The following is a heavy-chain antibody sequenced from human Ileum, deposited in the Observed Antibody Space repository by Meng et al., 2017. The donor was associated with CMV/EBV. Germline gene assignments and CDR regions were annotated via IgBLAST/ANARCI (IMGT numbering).Heavy chain of an antibody. V-gene: IGHV1-69*05. CDR3: ARVDYHVSGTQDY. CDR2: IIPIFGTA. D-gene: IGHD3-10*01. Sequence: SVKVSCKASGGTFSSYAISWVRQAPGQGLEWMGGIIPIFGTANYAQKFQGRVTMTTDTPTRTAYMDLRSLRTDDTATYYCARVDYHVSGTQDYWGQGTLVTVSS. CDR1: GGTFSSYA. J-gene: IGHJ4*02.